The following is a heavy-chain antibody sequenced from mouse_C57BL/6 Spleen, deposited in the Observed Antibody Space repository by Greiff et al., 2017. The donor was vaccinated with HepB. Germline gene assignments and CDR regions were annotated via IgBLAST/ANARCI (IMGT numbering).Heavy chain of an antibody. V-gene: IGHV5-4*03. D-gene: IGHD2-4*01. CDR2: ISDGGSYT. Sequence: EVKLVESGGGLVKPGGSLKLSCAASGFTFSSYAMSWVRQTPEKRLEWVATISDGGSYTYYPDNVKGRFTISRDNAKNNLYLQMSHLKSEDTAMYYCARGKGLYYELDYWGQGTTLTVSS. CDR1: GFTFSSYA. J-gene: IGHJ2*01. CDR3: ARGKGLYYELDY.